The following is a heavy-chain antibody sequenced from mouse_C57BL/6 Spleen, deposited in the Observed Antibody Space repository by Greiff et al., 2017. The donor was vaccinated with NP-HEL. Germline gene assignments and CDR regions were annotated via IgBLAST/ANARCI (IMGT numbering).Heavy chain of an antibody. V-gene: IGHV5-12*01. CDR2: ISNGGGST. J-gene: IGHJ2*01. CDR1: GFTFSDYY. CDR3: ARQSPLYYFDY. Sequence: EVMLVESGGGLVQPGGSLKLSCAASGFTFSDYYMYWVRQTPEQRLEWVAYISNGGGSTYYPDTVKGRFTLSRDNAKNTLYLQMSHLKSEDTARYYCARQSPLYYFDYWGQGTTLTVSS.